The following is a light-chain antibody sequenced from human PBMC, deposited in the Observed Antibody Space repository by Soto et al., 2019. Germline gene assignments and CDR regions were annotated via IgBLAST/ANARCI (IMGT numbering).Light chain of an antibody. V-gene: IGKV3-11*01. J-gene: IGKJ5*01. CDR3: QQRSNWPLT. CDR2: GAS. Sequence: EVVRPQSPATLSVSPGERATLSCRASQSISSDLAWYQQKPGQAPRLLMFGASTRATGIPARFSGSGSGTDFTLTISSLEPEDFAVYYCQQRSNWPLTFGQGTRLEIK. CDR1: QSISSD.